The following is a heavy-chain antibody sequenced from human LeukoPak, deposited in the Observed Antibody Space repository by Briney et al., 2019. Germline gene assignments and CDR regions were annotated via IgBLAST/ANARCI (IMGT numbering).Heavy chain of an antibody. CDR1: GFIFSNYV. CDR3: ARDPSSRVTGDF. J-gene: IGHJ4*02. D-gene: IGHD3-10*01. CDR2: ISFDGNNQ. V-gene: IGHV3-30-3*01. Sequence: GGSLRLSCAASGFIFSNYVMHWVRQAPGKGLEWVALISFDGNNQYYAHYVKGRFTISRDYSKNTLYLQMNSLKTEDTAVYYCARDPSSRVTGDFWGQGTLVTVSS.